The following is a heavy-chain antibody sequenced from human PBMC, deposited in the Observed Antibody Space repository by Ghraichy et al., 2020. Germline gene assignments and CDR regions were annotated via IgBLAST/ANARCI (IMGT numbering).Heavy chain of an antibody. CDR3: AKDRSSSRPPHFDY. D-gene: IGHD6-13*01. CDR1: GFTFSNYV. J-gene: IGHJ4*02. V-gene: IGHV3-23*01. CDR2: ISGSGGTT. Sequence: GESLNISCAASGFTFSNYVMSWVRQAPGKGLEWVSAISGSGGTTYYADSVKGRFTISRDNSKNTLYLQMNSLRAEDTAVYYCAKDRSSSRPPHFDYWGQGTLVTVSS.